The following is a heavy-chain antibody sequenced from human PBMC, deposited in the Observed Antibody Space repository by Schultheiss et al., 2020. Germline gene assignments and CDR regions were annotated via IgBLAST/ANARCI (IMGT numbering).Heavy chain of an antibody. CDR3: ARKGSYSSGWYIPRNWFDP. D-gene: IGHD6-19*01. CDR1: GGSFSGYY. V-gene: IGHV4-34*01. J-gene: IGHJ5*02. CDR2: INHSGST. Sequence: SETLSLTCAVYGGSFSGYYWGWIRQPPGKGLEWIGEINHSGSTNYNPSLKSRVTISVDTSKNQFSLKLSSVTAADTAVYYCARKGSYSSGWYIPRNWFDPWGQGTLVTVSS.